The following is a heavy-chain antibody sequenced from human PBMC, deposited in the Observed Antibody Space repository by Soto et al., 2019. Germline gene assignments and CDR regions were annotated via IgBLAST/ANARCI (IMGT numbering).Heavy chain of an antibody. CDR1: GLTFSTYW. V-gene: IGHV3-74*01. CDR3: ARGTLTSIDMVDY. D-gene: IGHD2-21*01. J-gene: IGHJ4*02. CDR2: IRGDGTRT. Sequence: EVQLVESEGAFVQPGGSLRLSCAASGLTFSTYWMHWVRQGPGKGLVWVSRIRGDGTRTNYADSVRGRFTVSRDNAKNTLYLQINSLTSEDTAVYYCARGTLTSIDMVDYWGQGTLVTVSS.